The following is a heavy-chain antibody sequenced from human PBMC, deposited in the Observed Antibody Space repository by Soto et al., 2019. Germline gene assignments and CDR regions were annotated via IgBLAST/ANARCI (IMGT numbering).Heavy chain of an antibody. D-gene: IGHD5-18*01. J-gene: IGHJ4*02. CDR1: GFALTSNA. Sequence: ASVEASCKASGFALTSNAMHWVRQAPGQRLEWMGWINAGNGNTKYSQKFQGRVTITRDTSASTAYMELSSLRSEDTAVYYCARAITWIQPWTAFDYWGKGTLVTVSS. CDR3: ARAITWIQPWTAFDY. V-gene: IGHV1-3*01. CDR2: INAGNGNT.